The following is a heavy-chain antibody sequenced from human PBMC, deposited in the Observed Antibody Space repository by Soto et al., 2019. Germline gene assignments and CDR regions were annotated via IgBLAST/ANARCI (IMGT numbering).Heavy chain of an antibody. V-gene: IGHV3-9*01. J-gene: IGHJ3*01. CDR1: GFTFDDYA. D-gene: IGHD1-26*01. Sequence: QLVESGGGLVQPGRSLRLSCAASGFTFDDYAMHWVRQPPGKGLEWVAGISWNSGIIQYADSVKGRFTISRDSAKNSLFLQMNSLKPEDTALYYCTKDSEWGGSHLNHAFDVWGQGTMVSVSS. CDR2: ISWNSGII. CDR3: TKDSEWGGSHLNHAFDV.